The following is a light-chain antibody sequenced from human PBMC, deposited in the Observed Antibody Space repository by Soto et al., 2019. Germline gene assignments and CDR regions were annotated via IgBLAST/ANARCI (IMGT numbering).Light chain of an antibody. CDR1: SSNIGAGYD. V-gene: IGLV1-40*01. CDR2: GNS. CDR3: QSYDSSLSGWV. Sequence: QSVLTQPPSVSVAPGQRVTISCTGSSSNIGAGYDVHWYQQLPGTAPNLLIYGNSNRPSGVPDRFSGSKSGTSAALAITGLRAEDEADYYCQSYDSSLSGWVFGGGTKLTVL. J-gene: IGLJ3*02.